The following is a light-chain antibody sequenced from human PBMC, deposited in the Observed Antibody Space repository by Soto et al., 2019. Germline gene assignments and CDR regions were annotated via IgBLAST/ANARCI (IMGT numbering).Light chain of an antibody. J-gene: IGLJ7*01. Sequence: QSVLTQPPSASGTPGQRVTISCSGSSSNIGSNYVYWYQQLPGTAPKLLIYSNNQRPSGVPDRFSVSKSGTSASLAISRLRSEDEADDYCAAWDDSLSGSWVFGGGTQLTVL. V-gene: IGLV1-47*02. CDR1: SSNIGSNY. CDR3: AAWDDSLSGSWV. CDR2: SNN.